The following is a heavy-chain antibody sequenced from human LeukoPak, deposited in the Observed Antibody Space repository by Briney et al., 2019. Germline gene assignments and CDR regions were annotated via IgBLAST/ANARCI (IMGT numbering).Heavy chain of an antibody. CDR3: AGVNQWELRGAFET. V-gene: IGHV1-18*01. J-gene: IGHJ3*02. D-gene: IGHD1-26*01. Sequence: ASVKVSCKASGYTFSSYGITWVRQAPGQGLEWMGWITAYNGNTNYPQKFQARVTMTTDTSTNTAYMELRTLTSDDTAVYYCAGVNQWELRGAFETWGQGTLVTVSS. CDR2: ITAYNGNT. CDR1: GYTFSSYG.